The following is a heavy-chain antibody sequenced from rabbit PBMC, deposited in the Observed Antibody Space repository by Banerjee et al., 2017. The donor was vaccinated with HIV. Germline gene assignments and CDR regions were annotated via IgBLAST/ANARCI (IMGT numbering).Heavy chain of an antibody. CDR1: GFSFSSSYY. J-gene: IGHJ4*01. V-gene: IGHV1S45*01. Sequence: QEQLEESGGDLVKPGASLTLTCTASGFSFSSSYYMYWVRQAPGKGLEWIACIYAGSSGSTSYASWAKGRFTISKTSSTTVTLQVTSLTAADTATYFCARDRADDDDWYFDLWGPGTLVTVS. D-gene: IGHD2-1*01. CDR3: ARDRADDDDWYFDL. CDR2: IYAGSSGST.